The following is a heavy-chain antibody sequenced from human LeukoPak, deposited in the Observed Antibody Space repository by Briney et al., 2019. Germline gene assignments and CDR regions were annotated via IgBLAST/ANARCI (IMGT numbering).Heavy chain of an antibody. CDR2: ISAYNGNT. J-gene: IGHJ4*02. CDR3: ARDGIEYCSSTSCYKKTD. V-gene: IGHV1-18*01. CDR1: GYTFTSYG. D-gene: IGHD2-2*02. Sequence: ASVKVSCKASGYTFTSYGISWVRQAPGQGLEWMGRISAYNGNTNYAQKLQGRVTMTTDTSTSTAYMELRSLRSDDTAVYYCARDGIEYCSSTSCYKKTDWGQGTLVTVSS.